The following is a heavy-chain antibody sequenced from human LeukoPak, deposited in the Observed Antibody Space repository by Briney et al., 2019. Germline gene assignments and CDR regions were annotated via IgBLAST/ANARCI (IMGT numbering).Heavy chain of an antibody. Sequence: GSLRLSCAASRFTFRSYWMHWIRQPPGKGLEWIGMIFYSGSAYYTPSLRGRVTLSVDTSRNQFSLNLISVTAADTGVYFCARQQSETSLFDPWGQGTLVTVSS. CDR2: IFYSGSA. J-gene: IGHJ5*02. V-gene: IGHV4-59*05. CDR1: RFTFRSYW. CDR3: ARQQSETSLFDP. D-gene: IGHD4-11*01.